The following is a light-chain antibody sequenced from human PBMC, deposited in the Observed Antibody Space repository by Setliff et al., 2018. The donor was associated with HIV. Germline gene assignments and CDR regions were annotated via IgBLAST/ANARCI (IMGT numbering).Light chain of an antibody. J-gene: IGLJ1*01. CDR1: SSDVGSYNY. CDR2: DVS. CDR3: SSYTSSSPPYV. Sequence: QSALAQPASVSGFPGQSITISCTGSSSDVGSYNYVSWYQQHPGKAPKLMISDVSKRPSGVSNHFSGSKSGNTASLTISGLQAEDEADYYCSSYTSSSPPYVFGTGTKVTVL. V-gene: IGLV2-14*03.